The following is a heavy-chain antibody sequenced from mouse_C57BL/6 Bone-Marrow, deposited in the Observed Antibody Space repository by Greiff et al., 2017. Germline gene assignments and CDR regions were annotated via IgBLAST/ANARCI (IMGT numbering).Heavy chain of an antibody. V-gene: IGHV5-12*01. CDR3: ARDYEDAMDY. CDR1: GFTFSDYY. J-gene: IGHJ4*01. Sequence: DVMLVESGGGLVQPGGSLKLSCAASGFTFSDYYMYWVRQTPEKRLEWVAYISNGGGSTYYPDTVKGRFTISRDNAKNTLYLQMSRLKSEDTSMYYCARDYEDAMDYWGQGTSVTVSS. D-gene: IGHD1-1*01. CDR2: ISNGGGST.